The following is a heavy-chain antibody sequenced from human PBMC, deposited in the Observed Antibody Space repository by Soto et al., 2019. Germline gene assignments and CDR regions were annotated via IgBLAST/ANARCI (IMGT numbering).Heavy chain of an antibody. CDR3: ARIHFGDEPSYYYYGMDV. CDR1: GGSFSSGDYY. Sequence: SETLSLTCTVSGGSFSSGDYYWSWVRQPPGKGLEWIGYIYYTGSTFNNPSLKSRVSISIDTSKTQFSLKLSSVTAEDTAVYYCARIHFGDEPSYYYYGMDVWGQGTTVTVS. D-gene: IGHD4-17*01. J-gene: IGHJ6*02. CDR2: IYYTGST. V-gene: IGHV4-30-4*01.